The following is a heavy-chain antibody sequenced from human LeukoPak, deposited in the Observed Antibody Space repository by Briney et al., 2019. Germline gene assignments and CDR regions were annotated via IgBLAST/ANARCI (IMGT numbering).Heavy chain of an antibody. Sequence: PGGSLRLSCAASGFTFSNYVMSWVRQAPGKGLEWVSVISVSGDSTSYADSVKGRFTISRDNSKNTLFLQMNNVRAEDTALYYCAAPVDYWGPGTLVIVSS. CDR2: ISVSGDST. V-gene: IGHV3-23*01. CDR1: GFTFSNYV. J-gene: IGHJ4*02. CDR3: AAPVDY.